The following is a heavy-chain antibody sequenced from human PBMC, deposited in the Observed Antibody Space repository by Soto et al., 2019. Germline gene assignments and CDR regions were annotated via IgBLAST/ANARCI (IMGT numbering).Heavy chain of an antibody. CDR2: IDPSDSYT. CDR1: GYSFTSYW. Sequence: HGESLKISCKGSGYSFTSYWMNWVRQMPGKGLEWMGRIDPSDSYTNYTPSFQGHVTISADKTISTAYLQCSSLKAADAAMYYCARHWDGMDFWGQGTTVTVSS. J-gene: IGHJ6*02. V-gene: IGHV5-10-1*01. CDR3: ARHWDGMDF. D-gene: IGHD3-16*01.